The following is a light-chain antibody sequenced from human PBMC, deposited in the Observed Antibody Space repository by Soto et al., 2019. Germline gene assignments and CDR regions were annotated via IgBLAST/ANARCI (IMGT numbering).Light chain of an antibody. CDR2: DAS. J-gene: IGKJ5*01. V-gene: IGKV3-11*01. Sequence: EIVLTQSPATLSLSPGDRATLSCRASQSVSSYLAWYQQKPGQAPRLLIYDASNRATGIPARFSGSGSGTDFILTISSLEPEDFAVYYCQQRSNWPITFGQGTRLEIK. CDR3: QQRSNWPIT. CDR1: QSVSSY.